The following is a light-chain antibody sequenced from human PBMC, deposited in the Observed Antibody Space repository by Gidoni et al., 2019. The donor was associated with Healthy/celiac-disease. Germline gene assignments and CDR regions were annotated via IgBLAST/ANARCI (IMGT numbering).Light chain of an antibody. J-gene: IGKJ4*01. Sequence: EIVLTHSPGTLSFSPGERATLSCRASQSVSSSYLAWYQQKPGQAPRLLIYAASSRATGIPDRFSGSGSGTDFTLTISRLEPEDFAVYYCQQYGSSPITFGGGTKVEIK. V-gene: IGKV3-20*01. CDR2: AAS. CDR3: QQYGSSPIT. CDR1: QSVSSSY.